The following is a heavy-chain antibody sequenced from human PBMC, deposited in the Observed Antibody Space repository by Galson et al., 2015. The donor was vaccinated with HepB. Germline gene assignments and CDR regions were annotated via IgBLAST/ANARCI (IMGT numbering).Heavy chain of an antibody. J-gene: IGHJ4*02. CDR3: AKEVGDTRTSGPIDF. CDR1: GFTFSNYA. Sequence: SLRLSCAASGFTFSNYAMNWVRQAPGKGLEWVSAIGGSGAKTYYADSVKGRFTISRDNSKNTLFLQMNSLRAEDTAAYYCAKEVGDTRTSGPIDFWGQGTLATVSS. D-gene: IGHD1-26*01. CDR2: IGGSGAKT. V-gene: IGHV3-23*01.